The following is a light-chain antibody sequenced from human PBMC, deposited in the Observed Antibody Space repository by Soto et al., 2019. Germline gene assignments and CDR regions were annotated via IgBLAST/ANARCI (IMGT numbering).Light chain of an antibody. J-gene: IGKJ2*01. Sequence: EIVMTQSPATLSVSPGERATLSCRASQNVGSNLAWYQQRPGQAPRLLIYGASTRATGIPARFTGSGSGTVFTITISSLQSEDFAVYYCQHYNNWPPYTFGQGTKLEIK. CDR2: GAS. CDR1: QNVGSN. V-gene: IGKV3-15*01. CDR3: QHYNNWPPYT.